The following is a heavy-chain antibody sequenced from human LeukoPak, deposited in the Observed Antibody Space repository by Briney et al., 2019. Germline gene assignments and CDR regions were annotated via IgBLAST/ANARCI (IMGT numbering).Heavy chain of an antibody. CDR2: INHSGST. CDR3: ARPRYDFWSGYWSYFDY. V-gene: IGHV4-34*01. J-gene: IGHJ4*02. CDR1: GGSFSGYY. Sequence: SETLSLTCAVHGGSFSGYYWSWIRQPPGKGLEWIGEINHSGSTNYNPSLKSRVTISVDTSKNQFSLKLSSVTAADTAVYYCARPRYDFWSGYWSYFDYWGEGTLVTVSS. D-gene: IGHD3-3*01.